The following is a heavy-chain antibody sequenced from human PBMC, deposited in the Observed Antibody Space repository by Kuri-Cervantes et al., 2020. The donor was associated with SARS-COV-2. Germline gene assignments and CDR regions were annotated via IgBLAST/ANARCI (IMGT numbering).Heavy chain of an antibody. J-gene: IGHJ2*01. V-gene: IGHV4-34*01. CDR1: GGSFSNFY. D-gene: IGHD3-10*01. CDR2: INHSGST. Sequence: GSLRLSCAVYGGSFSNFYWSWIRQPPGKGLEWIGEINHSGSTNYNPSLKSRVTISVDTSKNQFSLKLSSVTAADTAVYYCARGCGEWLRYWYFDLWGRGTLVTVSS. CDR3: ARGCGEWLRYWYFDL.